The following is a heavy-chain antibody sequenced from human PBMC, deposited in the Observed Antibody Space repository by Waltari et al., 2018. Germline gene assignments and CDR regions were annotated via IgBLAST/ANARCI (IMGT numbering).Heavy chain of an antibody. CDR2: MNPNSGNT. D-gene: IGHD6-13*01. J-gene: IGHJ5*02. CDR3: VRGGGGRSWYVGWFDP. Sequence: QVQLVQSGAEVKKPGASVKVSCKASGYTFTSYDINWVRQATGQGLEWMGWMNPNSGNTGYAQKFQGRVTITRTTAISTAYMERSSLGSEDTAVYYCVRGGGGRSWYVGWFDPWGQGTLVTVSS. V-gene: IGHV1-8*03. CDR1: GYTFTSYD.